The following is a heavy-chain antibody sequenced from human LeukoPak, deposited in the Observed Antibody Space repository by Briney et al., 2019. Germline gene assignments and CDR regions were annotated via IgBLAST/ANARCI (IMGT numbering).Heavy chain of an antibody. CDR2: IRQDGSEK. CDR1: GFTFSNYW. D-gene: IGHD2-2*01. CDR3: AKDTYQRPVSAFDI. Sequence: PGGSLRLSCAASGFTFSNYWMTWVRQAPGKGLEWVATIRQDGSEKYYVDSVKGRFTISRDNAKNSLYLQMNSLRAEDTAVYYCAKDTYQRPVSAFDIWGQGTMVTVSS. J-gene: IGHJ3*02. V-gene: IGHV3-7*03.